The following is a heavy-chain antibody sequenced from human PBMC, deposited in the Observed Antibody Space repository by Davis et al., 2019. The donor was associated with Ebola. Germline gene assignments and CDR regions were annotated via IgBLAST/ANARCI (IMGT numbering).Heavy chain of an antibody. CDR2: IWYDGSKK. CDR3: ARDSYGMNV. V-gene: IGHV3-33*01. CDR1: GFTFSNYG. Sequence: GESLKISCAASGFTFSNYGMHWVRQAPGKGLEWVAGIWYDGSKKYYTDSLKGRLTISRDNSKNKVYMEMNSLRAEDTAVYYCARDSYGMNVWGKGSTVTVSS. J-gene: IGHJ6*04.